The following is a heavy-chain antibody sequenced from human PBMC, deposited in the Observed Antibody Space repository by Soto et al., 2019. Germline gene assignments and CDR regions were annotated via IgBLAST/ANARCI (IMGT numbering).Heavy chain of an antibody. Sequence: QVQLVQSGAEVKKPGSSVKVSCKASGGTFSSYAISWVRQAPGQGLEWMGGIIPILGTANYAEKFQGRVTITADESTSTAYRELSSLRSEDTAVYYCARDTYGALIFDYWGQGTLVTVSS. J-gene: IGHJ4*02. CDR1: GGTFSSYA. CDR3: ARDTYGALIFDY. V-gene: IGHV1-69*12. D-gene: IGHD4-17*01. CDR2: IIPILGTA.